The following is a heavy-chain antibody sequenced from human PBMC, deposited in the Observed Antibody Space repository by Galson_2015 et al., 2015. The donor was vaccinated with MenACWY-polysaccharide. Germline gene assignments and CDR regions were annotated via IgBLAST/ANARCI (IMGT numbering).Heavy chain of an antibody. CDR1: GFTFSSYA. V-gene: IGHV3-30-3*01. J-gene: IGHJ6*01. CDR3: ARDYCSMTSCSGMDV. D-gene: IGHD2-15*01. CDR2: ISYDATNK. Sequence: SLRLSCAASGFTFSSYAIHWVRQAPGKGLEWVAVISYDATNKYYRDSVKGRFTLSRDNSRNTVFLEMNSLRAEDTGLYYCARDYCSMTSCSGMDVWGQGTTVTVSS.